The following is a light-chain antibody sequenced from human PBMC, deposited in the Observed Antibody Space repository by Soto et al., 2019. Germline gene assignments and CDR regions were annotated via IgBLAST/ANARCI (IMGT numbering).Light chain of an antibody. CDR1: QDISTW. CDR3: QQADSFPLT. J-gene: IGKJ4*01. Sequence: DIQMTQSPYSVSTSVGDRVIITCRACQDISTWLAWYQQKPGKAHKLLIYNASRLQSGVPSRFTGSVSGTAFTRTFSSLQSQDFATYYCQQADSFPLTFGGWTTVEIK. CDR2: NAS. V-gene: IGKV1D-12*01.